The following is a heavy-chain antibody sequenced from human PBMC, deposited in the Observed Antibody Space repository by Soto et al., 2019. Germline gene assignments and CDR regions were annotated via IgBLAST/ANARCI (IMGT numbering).Heavy chain of an antibody. CDR1: GFTFSSYA. CDR2: ISGSGGST. Sequence: PGGSLRLSCAASGFTFSSYAMSWVRQAPGKGLEWVSAISGSGGSTYYADSVKGRFTISRDNSKNTLYLQMNSLRAEDTAVYYCAKFKDWQLPRPGPFDYWGQGTLVTVSS. V-gene: IGHV3-23*01. D-gene: IGHD6-6*01. CDR3: AKFKDWQLPRPGPFDY. J-gene: IGHJ4*02.